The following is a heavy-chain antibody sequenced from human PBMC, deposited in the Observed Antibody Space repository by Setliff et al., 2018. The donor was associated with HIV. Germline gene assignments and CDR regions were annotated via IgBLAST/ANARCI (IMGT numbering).Heavy chain of an antibody. CDR2: IHFSGST. J-gene: IGHJ4*02. D-gene: IGHD3-3*01. V-gene: IGHV4-39*01. CDR3: VRPSLGIGGGSIFHN. CDR1: GDSFSGTSYY. Sequence: KTSETLSLTCTVSGDSFSGTSYYWGWIRQPPGKGLEWIGSIHFSGSTWYTQSLKSRVTIWVDTSKNQFSLKVNSVTAADTAVYYCVRPSLGIGGGSIFHNWGQGTLVTVS.